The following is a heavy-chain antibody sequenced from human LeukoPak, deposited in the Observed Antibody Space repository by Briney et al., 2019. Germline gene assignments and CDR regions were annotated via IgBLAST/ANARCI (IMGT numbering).Heavy chain of an antibody. Sequence: QPGRSLRLSCAASGFTFDDYAMHWVRQAPGKGLEWVSGISWNSGSIGYADSVKGRLTISRDNAKNSLYLQMNSLRAEDTALYYCAKDSDYDILTGYPDYWGQGTLVTVSS. D-gene: IGHD3-9*01. CDR1: GFTFDDYA. V-gene: IGHV3-9*01. CDR2: ISWNSGSI. CDR3: AKDSDYDILTGYPDY. J-gene: IGHJ4*02.